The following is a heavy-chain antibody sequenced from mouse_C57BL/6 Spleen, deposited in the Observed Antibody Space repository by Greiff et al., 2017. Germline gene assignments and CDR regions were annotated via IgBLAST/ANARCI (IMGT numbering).Heavy chain of an antibody. Sequence: QVQLQQSGAELVKPGASVKISCKASGYAFSSYWMNWVKQRPGKGLEWIGQIYPGDGDTNYNGKFKGKATLTADKSSSTAYMQLSSLTSEDSAVYFCARLSDGYSLFAYWGQGTMVTVSA. V-gene: IGHV1-80*01. CDR2: IYPGDGDT. D-gene: IGHD2-3*01. J-gene: IGHJ3*01. CDR3: ARLSDGYSLFAY. CDR1: GYAFSSYW.